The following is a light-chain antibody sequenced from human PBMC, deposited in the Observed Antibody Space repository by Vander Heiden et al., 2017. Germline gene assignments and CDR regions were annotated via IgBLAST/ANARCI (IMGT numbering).Light chain of an antibody. CDR2: DAS. CDR3: QQPSNWPQIP. Sequence: EIVLTRSPATLSLSPGERATLSCRASQSVSSYLAWYKQKPGQPPRPLIYDASNRDTGIPARFSGSGFGTDFPLTISSREHEDFAVYYCQQPSNWPQIPLGQGTPMEIK. V-gene: IGKV3-11*01. CDR1: QSVSSY. J-gene: IGKJ5*01.